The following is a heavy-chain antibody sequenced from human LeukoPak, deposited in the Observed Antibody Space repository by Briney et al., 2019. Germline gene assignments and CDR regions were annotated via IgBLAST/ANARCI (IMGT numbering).Heavy chain of an antibody. CDR1: GGSISSYY. D-gene: IGHD1-26*01. V-gene: IGHV4-59*08. CDR2: IYYSGST. CDR3: ARIRYSAVDY. J-gene: IGHJ4*02. Sequence: SETLSLTCTVSGGSISSYYWTWIRQPPGKGLEWIGYIYYSGSTYYNPSLKSRVTISVDTSKNQFSLKLSSVTAADTAVYYCARIRYSAVDYWGQGTLVTVSS.